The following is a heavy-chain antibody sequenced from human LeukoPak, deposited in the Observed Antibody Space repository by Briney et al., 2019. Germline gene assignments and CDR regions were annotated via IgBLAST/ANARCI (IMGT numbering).Heavy chain of an antibody. J-gene: IGHJ6*02. Sequence: GGSPRLSCAASGFTVSSNYMSWVRQAPGKGLEWVAVISYDGNNKYYADSVKGRFTISRDISKNTLFLQMSSLRTEDTAVYYCARDLSGAYYAMDVWGQGTTVTVSS. V-gene: IGHV3-30-3*01. CDR1: GFTVSSNY. CDR2: ISYDGNNK. D-gene: IGHD3-10*02. CDR3: ARDLSGAYYAMDV.